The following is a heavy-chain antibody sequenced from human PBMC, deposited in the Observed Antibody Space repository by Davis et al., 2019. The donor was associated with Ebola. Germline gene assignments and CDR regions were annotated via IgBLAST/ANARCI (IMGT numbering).Heavy chain of an antibody. CDR3: ASASYNGGMDV. CDR1: GGSISSSSYY. Sequence: PSETLSLTCTVSGGSISSSSYYWGWIRQPPGKGLEWIGSIYYSGSTYYNPSLKSRVTISVDTSKNQFSLKLSSVTAADTAVYYCASASYNGGMDVWGQGTTVTVSS. J-gene: IGHJ6*02. D-gene: IGHD1-14*01. CDR2: IYYSGST. V-gene: IGHV4-39*07.